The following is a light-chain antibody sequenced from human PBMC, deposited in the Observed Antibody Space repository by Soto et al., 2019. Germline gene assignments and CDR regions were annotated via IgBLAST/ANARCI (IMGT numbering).Light chain of an antibody. CDR1: SSDVGGYNY. CDR3: SSFRSGSTV. V-gene: IGLV2-14*01. Sequence: QSALTQPASVSGSPGQSITISCTGTSSDVGGYNYVSWYQQHPGKAPKLMIYEVSNRPSGVSNRFSGSKSGNTASLTISGLQAEDEADYYCSSFRSGSTVFGTGTKVTVL. CDR2: EVS. J-gene: IGLJ1*01.